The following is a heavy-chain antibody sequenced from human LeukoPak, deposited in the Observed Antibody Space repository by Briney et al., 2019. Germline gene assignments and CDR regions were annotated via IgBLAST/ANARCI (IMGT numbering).Heavy chain of an antibody. CDR3: ARSLAVAVDYFDY. CDR1: GYSFTSYW. CDR2: IYPGDSDT. V-gene: IGHV5-51*01. D-gene: IGHD6-19*01. Sequence: GESLKISCKGSGYSFTSYWIGWVRQMPGKGXXXXXIIYPGDSDTRYSPSFQGQVTISADKSISTAYLQWSSLKASDTAMYYCARSLAVAVDYFDYWGQGTLVTVSS. J-gene: IGHJ4*02.